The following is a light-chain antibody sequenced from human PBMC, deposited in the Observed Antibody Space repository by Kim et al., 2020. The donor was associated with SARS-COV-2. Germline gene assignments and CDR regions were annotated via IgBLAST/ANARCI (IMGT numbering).Light chain of an antibody. J-gene: IGKJ3*01. CDR1: QSVDGW. CDR2: QAS. V-gene: IGKV1-5*03. Sequence: DIQMTQSPSTLSAFVGDRVSMTCRASQSVDGWLAWYQQKPGKAPRLLIYQASKLASGVPSRFSGSGSGTDFTLTVSNLQSDDSAAYYCKQYETYWTFGPGTKVDIK. CDR3: KQYETYWT.